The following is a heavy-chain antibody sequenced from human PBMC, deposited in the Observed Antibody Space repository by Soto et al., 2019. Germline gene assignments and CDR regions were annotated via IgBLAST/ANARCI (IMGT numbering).Heavy chain of an antibody. CDR2: INSEGGST. CDR1: GFTFSNYW. Sequence: VQLVESGGGLVHPGGSLRLSCAASGFTFSNYWMHWVRQAPGKGLVWVSRINSEGGSTAYADSVKGRFTISRDNAQKTLFLHMNRLRAEDMALYYCTRGPRCSEGNCSARGAVDFWGQGPMVTVSS. CDR3: TRGPRCSEGNCSARGAVDF. V-gene: IGHV3-74*01. J-gene: IGHJ3*01. D-gene: IGHD2-15*01.